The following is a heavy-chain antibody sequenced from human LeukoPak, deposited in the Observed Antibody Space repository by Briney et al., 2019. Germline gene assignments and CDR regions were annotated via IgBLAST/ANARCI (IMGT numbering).Heavy chain of an antibody. Sequence: SQTLSLTCAISGDSVSSNNAAWNWIRQSPSKGLEWVGRTYYRSKWSNDYAVSVKSRITINPDTSKNQFSLQLNSVTPEDTAVYHCARERGSGYRYFDYWGQGTLVTVSS. V-gene: IGHV6-1*01. D-gene: IGHD3-3*01. CDR3: ARERGSGYRYFDY. CDR1: GDSVSSNNAA. CDR2: TYYRSKWSN. J-gene: IGHJ4*02.